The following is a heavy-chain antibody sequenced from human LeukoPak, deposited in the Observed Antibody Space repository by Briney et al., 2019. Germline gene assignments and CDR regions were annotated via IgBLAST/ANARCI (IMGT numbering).Heavy chain of an antibody. D-gene: IGHD3-10*01. CDR2: IIPILGIA. Sequence: GASVKVSCKASGGTFSSYAISWVRQAPGQGLEWMGRIIPILGIANYAQKFQGRVTITADKSTSTAYMGLSSLRSEDTAVYYCAKDVPVRGVIITRSDDYYGMDVWGQGTTVTVSS. V-gene: IGHV1-69*04. CDR3: AKDVPVRGVIITRSDDYYGMDV. CDR1: GGTFSSYA. J-gene: IGHJ6*02.